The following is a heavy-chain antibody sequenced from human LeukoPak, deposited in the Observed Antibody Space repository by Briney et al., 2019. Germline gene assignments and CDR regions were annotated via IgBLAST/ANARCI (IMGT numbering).Heavy chain of an antibody. V-gene: IGHV1-46*01. D-gene: IGHD6-13*01. J-gene: IGHJ5*02. Sequence: ASVKVSCKASGYTFTSYYMHWVRQAPGQGLEWMGIINPSGGSTSYAQKFQGRVTMTRDTSTSTIYMELSSLRSEDTAVYYCARAVGSSWSTNWFDPWGQGTLVTVSS. CDR3: ARAVGSSWSTNWFDP. CDR2: INPSGGST. CDR1: GYTFTSYY.